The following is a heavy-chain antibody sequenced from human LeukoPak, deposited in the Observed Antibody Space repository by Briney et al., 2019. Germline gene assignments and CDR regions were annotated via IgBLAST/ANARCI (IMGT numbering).Heavy chain of an antibody. D-gene: IGHD4-23*01. CDR2: IYSGGST. CDR1: GCTVSSNY. Sequence: PGGSLRLSCAASGCTVSSNYMSWVRQAPGKGLEWVSVIYSGGSTYYADSVKGRFTISRDNSKNTLYLQMNSLRAEDTAVYYCAREDKVTPFDYWGQGTLVTVSS. CDR3: AREDKVTPFDY. V-gene: IGHV3-66*01. J-gene: IGHJ4*02.